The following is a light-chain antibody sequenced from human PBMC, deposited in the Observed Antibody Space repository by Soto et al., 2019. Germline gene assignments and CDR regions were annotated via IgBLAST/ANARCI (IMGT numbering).Light chain of an antibody. J-gene: IGKJ1*01. Sequence: EIVLTQSPGTLSLSPGERATLSCRASQSVSSSYLAWYQQNPGQAPRLLIYVASSRATGIPDRFSGSGSGTDFTLTISRLETEAFAVYDCQQYGSSAWTFGQGTKVEIK. CDR1: QSVSSSY. CDR2: VAS. CDR3: QQYGSSAWT. V-gene: IGKV3-20*01.